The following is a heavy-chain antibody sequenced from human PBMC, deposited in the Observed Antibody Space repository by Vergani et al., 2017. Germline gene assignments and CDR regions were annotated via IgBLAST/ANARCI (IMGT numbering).Heavy chain of an antibody. CDR1: GFTFSSYG. Sequence: QVQLVESGGGVVQPGRSLRLSCAASGFTFSSYGMHWVRQAPGKGLEWVAVISYDGSNKYYADSVKRRFTISRDNSKNTLYLQMNSLRAEDTAVYYCAKGYCRGGSCYSSGLAEYFQHWGQGTLVTVSS. V-gene: IGHV3-30*18. D-gene: IGHD2-15*01. J-gene: IGHJ1*01. CDR3: AKGYCRGGSCYSSGLAEYFQH. CDR2: ISYDGSNK.